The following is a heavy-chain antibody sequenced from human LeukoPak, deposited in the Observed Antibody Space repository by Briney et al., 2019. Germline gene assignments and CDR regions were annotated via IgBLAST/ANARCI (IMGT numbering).Heavy chain of an antibody. V-gene: IGHV3-23*01. CDR2: ISDSGGST. J-gene: IGHJ4*02. CDR1: GFTFSSHT. D-gene: IGHD6-19*01. CDR3: AKSPPYSSGWMDY. Sequence: GGSLRLSCAASGFTFSSHTMNWVRQAPGKGLEWVSAISDSGGSTYYADSVKGRFTISRDNSKNTLYLQMNSLRAEDTAVYYCAKSPPYSSGWMDYWGQGTLVTVSS.